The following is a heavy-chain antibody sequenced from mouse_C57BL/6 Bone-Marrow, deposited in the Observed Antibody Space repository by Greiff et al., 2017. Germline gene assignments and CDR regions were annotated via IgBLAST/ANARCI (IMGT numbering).Heavy chain of an antibody. D-gene: IGHD1-1*01. J-gene: IGHJ4*01. CDR1: GYTFTDYE. CDR2: IDPETGGT. CDR3: TRIRVVYYGSSYYSMDY. V-gene: IGHV1-15*01. Sequence: VQLQQSGAELVRPGASVTLSCKASGYTFTDYEMHWVKQTPVHGLEWIGAIDPETGGTAYNQKFKGKAILTADKASSTAYMERRSLTAEDSAVYYCTRIRVVYYGSSYYSMDYWGQGTSVTVAS.